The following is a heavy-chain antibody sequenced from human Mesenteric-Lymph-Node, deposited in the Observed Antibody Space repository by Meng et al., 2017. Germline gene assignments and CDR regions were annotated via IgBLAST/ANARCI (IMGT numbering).Heavy chain of an antibody. J-gene: IGHJ4*02. CDR3: AKDQPDYGDYQEDY. V-gene: IGHV3-23*01. Sequence: EVQRLESGGGLVQPGGSLRLACAASGFTFTNFGISWVRQAPGKGLEWVSTISGSRGSTYYADSVKGRFTISRDNSKNTLYLQMNSLRAEDTAVYYCAKDQPDYGDYQEDYWGQGALVTVSS. CDR2: ISGSRGST. D-gene: IGHD4-17*01. CDR1: GFTFTNFG.